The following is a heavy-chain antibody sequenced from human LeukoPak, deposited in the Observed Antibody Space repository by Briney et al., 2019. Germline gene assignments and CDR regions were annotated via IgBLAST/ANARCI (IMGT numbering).Heavy chain of an antibody. D-gene: IGHD4-23*01. J-gene: IGHJ4*02. CDR3: ASFDYGGRGGVFDY. CDR1: GGSISSSSYY. V-gene: IGHV4-39*07. CDR2: IYYSGST. Sequence: SETLSLTCTVSGGSISSSSYYWGWIRQPPGKGLEWIGSIYYSGSTYYNPSLKSRVTISVDTSKNQFSLKLSSVTAADTAVYYCASFDYGGRGGVFDYWGQGTLVTASS.